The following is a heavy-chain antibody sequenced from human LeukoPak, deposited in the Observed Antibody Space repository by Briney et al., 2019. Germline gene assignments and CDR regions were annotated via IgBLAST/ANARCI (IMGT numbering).Heavy chain of an antibody. V-gene: IGHV3-23*01. CDR2: ISGSGGST. D-gene: IGHD2-15*01. CDR3: AKDGGPYCSGGSCYDFDY. J-gene: IGHJ4*02. CDR1: GFTFSSYA. Sequence: GGSLRLSCAASGFTFSSYAMSWVRQAPGKGLEWVSAISGSGGSTYYADSVKGRFTISRDNSKNKLYLQMNSLRAEDTAVYYCAKDGGPYCSGGSCYDFDYWGQGTLVTVSS.